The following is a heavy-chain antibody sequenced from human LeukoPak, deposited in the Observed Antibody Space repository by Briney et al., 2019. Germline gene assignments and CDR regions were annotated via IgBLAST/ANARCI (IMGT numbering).Heavy chain of an antibody. CDR2: ISGNGDSP. CDR1: RFTFDDYA. D-gene: IGHD3-3*01. Sequence: GGSLRLSCAASRFTFDDYAMHWVRQAPGKGLEWVSLISGNGDSPYNADSVKGRFTISRDNSKNSLYLQMNSLRTEDTALYYCAKDKGIGRFLTGDYYYGMDVWGQGTTVTVSS. J-gene: IGHJ6*02. V-gene: IGHV3-43*02. CDR3: AKDKGIGRFLTGDYYYGMDV.